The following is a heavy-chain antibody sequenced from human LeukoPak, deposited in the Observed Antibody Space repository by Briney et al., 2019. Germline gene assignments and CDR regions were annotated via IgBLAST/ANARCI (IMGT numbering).Heavy chain of an antibody. CDR1: GGSFSGYY. Sequence: SETLSLTCAVYGGSFSGYYWSWIRQPPGKGLEWIGEINHSGSTNYNPSLKSRVTISVDTSKNQFSLKLSSVTAADTAVYYCARVLWGIVVVPAAVKIFDYWGQGTLVTVSS. V-gene: IGHV4-34*01. CDR2: INHSGST. J-gene: IGHJ4*02. CDR3: ARVLWGIVVVPAAVKIFDY. D-gene: IGHD2-2*01.